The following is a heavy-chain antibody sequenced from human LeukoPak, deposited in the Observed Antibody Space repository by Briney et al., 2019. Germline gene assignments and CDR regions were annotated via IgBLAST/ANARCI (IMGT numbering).Heavy chain of an antibody. Sequence: SETLSLTCTVSGGSISSYYWSWIRQPPGKGLEWIGYIYYTGSTHYNPSLKSRVSISVDASKNQFSLKLTSVTAADTAVYYCARRGAGSPFDYWGQGTLVTVSS. CDR3: ARRGAGSPFDY. CDR2: IYYTGST. V-gene: IGHV4-59*08. J-gene: IGHJ4*02. D-gene: IGHD6-19*01. CDR1: GGSISSYY.